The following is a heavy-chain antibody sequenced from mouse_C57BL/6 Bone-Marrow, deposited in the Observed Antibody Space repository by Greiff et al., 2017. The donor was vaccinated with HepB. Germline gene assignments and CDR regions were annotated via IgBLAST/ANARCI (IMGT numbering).Heavy chain of an antibody. J-gene: IGHJ4*01. CDR1: GYAFTNYL. Sequence: QVQLKQSGAELVRPGTSVKVSCKASGYAFTNYLIEWVKQRPGQGLEWIGVINPGSGGTNYNEKFKGKATLTADKSSSTAYMQLSSLTSEDSAVYFCARRGISMDYWGQGTSVTVSS. CDR3: ARRGISMDY. V-gene: IGHV1-54*01. CDR2: INPGSGGT.